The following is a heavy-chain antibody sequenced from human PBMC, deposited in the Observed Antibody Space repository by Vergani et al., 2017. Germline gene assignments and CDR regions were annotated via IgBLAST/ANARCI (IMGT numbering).Heavy chain of an antibody. CDR2: MNPNSGNT. D-gene: IGHD3-9*01. CDR3: AREYYDILTGSYYYYGMDV. Sequence: QVQLVQSGAEVKKPGASVKVSCKASGYTFTSYGISWVRQAPGQGLEWMGWMNPNSGNTGYAQKFQGRVTITRNTSISTAYMELSSLRSEDTAVYYCAREYYDILTGSYYYYGMDVWGQGTTVTVSS. CDR1: GYTFTSYG. J-gene: IGHJ6*02. V-gene: IGHV1-8*03.